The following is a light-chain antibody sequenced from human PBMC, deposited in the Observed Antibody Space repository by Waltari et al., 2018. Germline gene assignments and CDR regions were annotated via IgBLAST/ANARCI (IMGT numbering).Light chain of an antibody. CDR1: QDFSRS. CDR2: AAS. CDR3: QQVKNYPCT. J-gene: IGKJ3*01. V-gene: IGKV1-9*01. Sequence: DIQLTQSPSFLSASVGDRVTITCRARQDFSRSLAWYQQKPGRATKLRIYAASTLQSGVPAMLSGSASGTEVTLTISSLQTVDVVTSYCQQVKNYPCTFGPGTILDVK.